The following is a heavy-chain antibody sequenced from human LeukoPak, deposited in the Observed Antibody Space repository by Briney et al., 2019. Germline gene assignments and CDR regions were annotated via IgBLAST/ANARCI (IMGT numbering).Heavy chain of an antibody. Sequence: ASVKVSCKASGYTFTSYGISWVRQAPGQGLEWMGWISAYNGNTNYAQKLQGRVTMTTDTSTSTAYMELRSLRSDDTAVYYCARDYYDDYAPFIGNYWGQGTLVTVSS. J-gene: IGHJ4*02. CDR2: ISAYNGNT. CDR1: GYTFTSYG. V-gene: IGHV1-18*01. D-gene: IGHD3-16*01. CDR3: ARDYYDDYAPFIGNY.